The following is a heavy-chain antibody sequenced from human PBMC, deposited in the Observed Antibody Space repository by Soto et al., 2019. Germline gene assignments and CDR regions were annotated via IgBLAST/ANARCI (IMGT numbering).Heavy chain of an antibody. CDR2: IWYDGSNK. D-gene: IGHD2-15*01. V-gene: IGHV3-33*01. J-gene: IGHJ4*02. CDR3: ARDVAPVAATKFDY. Sequence: QVQLVESGGGVVQPGRSLRLSCAASGFTFSSYGMHWVRQAPGKGLEWVAVIWYDGSNKYYADSVKGRFTISRDNSKNTLYLQMNSLRAEDTAVYYCARDVAPVAATKFDYWGQGTLVTVSS. CDR1: GFTFSSYG.